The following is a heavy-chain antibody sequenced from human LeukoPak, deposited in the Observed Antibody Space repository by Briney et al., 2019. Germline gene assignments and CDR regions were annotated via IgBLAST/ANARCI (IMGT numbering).Heavy chain of an antibody. CDR1: GFTISSYS. CDR3: ALLRSDYYDSSGQFDY. V-gene: IGHV3-48*04. J-gene: IGHJ4*02. CDR2: ISSSSSTI. D-gene: IGHD3-22*01. Sequence: GGSLRLSCAASGFTISSYSMNWVRQAPGKGLEWVSYISSSSSTIYYADSVKGRFTISRDNAKNSLYLQMNSLRAEDTAVYYCALLRSDYYDSSGQFDYWGQGTLVTVPS.